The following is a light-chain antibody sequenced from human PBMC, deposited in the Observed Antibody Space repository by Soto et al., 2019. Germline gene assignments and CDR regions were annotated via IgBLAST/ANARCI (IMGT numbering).Light chain of an antibody. Sequence: QSALTQPASVSGSPGQSITFSCTGPNSDIGAYNYVSWYQQHPGNAPKVLIYGVDNRPSGVSDRFSGSKSGNTASLTISGLQAEDEATYYGSSYTNRSTVVFGGGTKVTVL. J-gene: IGLJ3*02. CDR3: SSYTNRSTVV. V-gene: IGLV2-14*01. CDR2: GVD. CDR1: NSDIGAYNY.